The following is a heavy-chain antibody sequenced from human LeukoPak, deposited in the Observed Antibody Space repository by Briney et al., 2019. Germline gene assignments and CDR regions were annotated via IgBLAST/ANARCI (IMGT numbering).Heavy chain of an antibody. CDR3: ARWGCSSTSCYLDY. V-gene: IGHV1-2*06. CDR1: GYTFTAYY. D-gene: IGHD2-2*01. J-gene: IGHJ4*02. Sequence: ASVKVSCKASGYTFTAYYIHWVRQAPGQGLEWMGRINPNSGGTNYAQKFQGRVTMTRDTSISTAYMELSRLRSDDTAVYYCARWGCSSTSCYLDYWGQGTLVTVSS. CDR2: INPNSGGT.